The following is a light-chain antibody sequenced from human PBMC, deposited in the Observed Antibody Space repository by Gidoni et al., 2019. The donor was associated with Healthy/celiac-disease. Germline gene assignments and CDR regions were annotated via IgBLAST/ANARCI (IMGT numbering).Light chain of an antibody. J-gene: IGKJ3*01. V-gene: IGKV3-11*01. CDR1: QSVSSY. CDR2: DAS. CDR3: QQSSNWPGT. Sequence: EIVLTHSPATLSLSPGERATLSCRASQSVSSYLDWYQQKPGQAPRLLIYDASNRATGIPARFSGSGSGTDFTLTISSLETEDFAVYYCQQSSNWPGTFGPGTKVDIK.